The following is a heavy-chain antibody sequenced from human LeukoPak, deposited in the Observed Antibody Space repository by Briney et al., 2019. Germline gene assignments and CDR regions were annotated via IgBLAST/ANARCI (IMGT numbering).Heavy chain of an antibody. V-gene: IGHV4-39*07. CDR1: GGSISTSSYY. CDR3: AREFYYGSGDIDYYYYYMDV. CDR2: IFYSGST. D-gene: IGHD3-10*01. J-gene: IGHJ6*03. Sequence: SETLSLTCTVSGGSISTSSYYWGWVRQPPGTGLEWIGNIFYSGSTYYSPSLKSRVTISLDTSRNQFSLKLSSVTAADTAVYYCAREFYYGSGDIDYYYYYMDVWGKGTTVTVSS.